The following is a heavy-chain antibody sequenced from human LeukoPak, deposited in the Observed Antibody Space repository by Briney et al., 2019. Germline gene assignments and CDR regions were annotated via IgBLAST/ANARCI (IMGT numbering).Heavy chain of an antibody. CDR3: ARVSGLEYYDSSGTTAHAFDI. J-gene: IGHJ3*02. V-gene: IGHV4-61*02. CDR1: GGSISSSNYY. Sequence: SQTLSLTCSVSGGSISSSNYYWSWIRQPAGKGLEWIGRIYTSESTNDNPSLKRRVTISVDTSRNQFSLKLSSVTAADTAVYYCARVSGLEYYDSSGTTAHAFDIWGQGTMVTVSS. CDR2: IYTSEST. D-gene: IGHD3-22*01.